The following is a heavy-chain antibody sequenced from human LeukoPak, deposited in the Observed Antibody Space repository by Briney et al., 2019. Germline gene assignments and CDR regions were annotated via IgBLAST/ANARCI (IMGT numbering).Heavy chain of an antibody. Sequence: AGGSLRLSCAASGFTFSSYAMSWVRQAPGKGLEWVSSISGIGGSTYYADSVKGRFTISRDNTKNTLYLQMNSLRAEDTAVYHCAKKVTTVNTDHFDYWGQGTLVAVSS. CDR3: AKKVTTVNTDHFDY. CDR2: ISGIGGST. J-gene: IGHJ4*02. D-gene: IGHD4-11*01. V-gene: IGHV3-23*01. CDR1: GFTFSSYA.